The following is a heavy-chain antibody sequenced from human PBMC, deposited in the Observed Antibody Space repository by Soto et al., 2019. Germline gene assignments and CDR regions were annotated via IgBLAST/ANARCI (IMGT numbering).Heavy chain of an antibody. D-gene: IGHD6-19*01. CDR3: ARYSSGHSP. J-gene: IGHJ5*02. Sequence: QVQLQESGPGLVKPSETLSLTCSVSGGSVSTDSYYWSWIRQPPGKGLEWIAYIYYSGRTKYNPSLKSRVTISLDTSKNQFSLKLSSVTTADTAVYYCARYSSGHSPWGQGTLVTVSS. CDR1: GGSVSTDSYY. V-gene: IGHV4-61*01. CDR2: IYYSGRT.